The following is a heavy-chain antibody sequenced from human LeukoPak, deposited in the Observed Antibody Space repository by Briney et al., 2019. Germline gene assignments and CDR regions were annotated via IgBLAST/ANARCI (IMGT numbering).Heavy chain of an antibody. Sequence: SETLSFTCTVSGGSISSYYWSWIRQPPGKGLEWIGYIYYSGSTNYNPSLKSRVTISVDTSKNQFSLKLSSVTAADTAVYYCARDDVEMGAWFDPWGQGTLVTVSS. CDR1: GGSISSYY. D-gene: IGHD5-24*01. CDR3: ARDDVEMGAWFDP. CDR2: IYYSGST. J-gene: IGHJ5*02. V-gene: IGHV4-59*01.